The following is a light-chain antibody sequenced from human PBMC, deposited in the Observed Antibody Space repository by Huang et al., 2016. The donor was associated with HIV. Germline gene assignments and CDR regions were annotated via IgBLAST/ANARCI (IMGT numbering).Light chain of an antibody. J-gene: IGKJ4*01. Sequence: EIVLTQSPATLSLSPGERATLSCMASQSVANYLAWYQQKPGQAPRLLIYDASNRATGIPARFSGSGSGTDFTLTISSLEPEDFAVYYCQQRGSWPLTFGGGTKVDI. CDR2: DAS. CDR1: QSVANY. V-gene: IGKV3-11*01. CDR3: QQRGSWPLT.